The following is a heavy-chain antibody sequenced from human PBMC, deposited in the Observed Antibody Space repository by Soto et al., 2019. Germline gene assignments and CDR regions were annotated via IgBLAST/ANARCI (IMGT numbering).Heavy chain of an antibody. D-gene: IGHD2-21*01. Sequence: GGSLRLSCAASGFTFSSYSMNLVRQTPGKGLXXVXXIXXXXXRXXXVDSVKGRFIISRDNSRNSVYLQMNSLTADDTGIYYCATDILIRDYWGQGTRVTVSS. CDR3: ATDILIRDY. V-gene: IGHV3-7*03. CDR1: GFTFSSYS. J-gene: IGHJ4*02. CDR2: IXXXXXRX.